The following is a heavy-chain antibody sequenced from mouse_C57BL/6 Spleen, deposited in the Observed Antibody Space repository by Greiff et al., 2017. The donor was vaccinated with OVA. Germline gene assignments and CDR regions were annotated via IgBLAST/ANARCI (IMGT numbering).Heavy chain of an antibody. CDR1: GYTFTDYE. CDR3: TREVPFAY. J-gene: IGHJ3*01. CDR2: IDPETGGT. V-gene: IGHV1-15*01. Sequence: QVQLKESGAELVRPGASVTLSCKASGYTFTDYEMHWVKQTPVHGLEWIGAIDPETGGTAYNQKFKGKAILTADKSSSTAYMELRSLTSEDSAVYYCTREVPFAYWGQGTLVTVSA.